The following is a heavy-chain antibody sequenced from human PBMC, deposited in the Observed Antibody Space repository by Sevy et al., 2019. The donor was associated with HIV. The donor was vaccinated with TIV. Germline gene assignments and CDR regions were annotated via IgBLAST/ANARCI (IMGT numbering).Heavy chain of an antibody. D-gene: IGHD3-22*01. J-gene: IGHJ4*02. CDR1: GGSINSFF. Sequence: SETLSLTCAVSGGSINSFFWSWIRQSPGKGLEWIGYVYDSGNSEYNPSLRSRVTISVDTSKKQFSLKLRSVTAADTGGYYLARGGGIYYDSRGFHPQYYFDSWGQGTLVTVSS. CDR2: VYDSGNS. V-gene: IGHV4-59*01. CDR3: ARGGGIYYDSRGFHPQYYFDS.